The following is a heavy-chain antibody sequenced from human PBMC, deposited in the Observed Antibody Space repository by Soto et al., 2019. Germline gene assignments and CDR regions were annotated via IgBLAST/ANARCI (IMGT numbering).Heavy chain of an antibody. CDR2: ISYDGSNK. CDR1: GFTFSSYA. Sequence: QVQLVESGGGVVQPGRSLRLSCAASGFTFSSYAMHWVRQAPGKGLEWVAVISYDGSNKYYADSVKGRFTISRDNSKNTLYLQMNSLRAEDTAVYYCARETRDYYDSSGYSSFDIWGQGTMVTVSS. J-gene: IGHJ3*02. D-gene: IGHD3-22*01. CDR3: ARETRDYYDSSGYSSFDI. V-gene: IGHV3-30-3*01.